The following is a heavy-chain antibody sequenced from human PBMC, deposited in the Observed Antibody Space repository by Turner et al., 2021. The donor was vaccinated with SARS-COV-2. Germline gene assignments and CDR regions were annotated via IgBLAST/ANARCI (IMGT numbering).Heavy chain of an antibody. J-gene: IGHJ2*01. V-gene: IGHV3-73*02. CDR2: SKSKANNYAT. Sequence: EVQLVESGGGLVQPGGSMRLSCAASGFVLSAPAIHGVRQASGRGLEWVGRSKSKANNYATGYAESLMGRFSISRNESSSTAFLQMNSLKTEDSAIYYCARPSMGGFCTNTHCYTGYFDLWGRGTRVTVSS. D-gene: IGHD3-16*01. CDR1: GFVLSAPA. CDR3: ARPSMGGFCTNTHCYTGYFDL.